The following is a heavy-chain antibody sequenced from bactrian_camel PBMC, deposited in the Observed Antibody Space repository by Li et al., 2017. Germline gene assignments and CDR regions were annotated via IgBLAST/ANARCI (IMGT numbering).Heavy chain of an antibody. CDR1: GGTYSTYRSYC. D-gene: IGHD2*01. CDR2: IDTRGSV. CDR3: AVDRIVGGECIPFVPWFSH. V-gene: IGHV3S53*01. J-gene: IGHJ4*01. Sequence: HVQLVESGGDSVQAGGSLRLSCEASGGTYSTYRSYCMAWFRQPPGKSREGVAAIDTRGSVTIADSVKGRFSISKDNAKNTVFLAMNDLKPEDTAMYYCAVDRIVGGECIPFVPWFSHWGQGTQVTVS.